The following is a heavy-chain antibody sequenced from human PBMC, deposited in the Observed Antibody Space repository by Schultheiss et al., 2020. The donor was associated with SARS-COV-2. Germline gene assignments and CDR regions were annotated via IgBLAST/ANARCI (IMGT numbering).Heavy chain of an antibody. V-gene: IGHV1-8*03. CDR3: ARVRHYYGSGRVFDI. CDR1: GYTFTSYG. J-gene: IGHJ3*02. D-gene: IGHD3-10*01. CDR2: INPNSGNT. Sequence: ASVKVSCKASGYTFTSYGINWVRQAPGQGLEWMGWINPNSGNTGYAQKFQGRVTITRNTSISTAYMELNSLRAEDTAVYYCARVRHYYGSGRVFDIWGQGTMVTVSS.